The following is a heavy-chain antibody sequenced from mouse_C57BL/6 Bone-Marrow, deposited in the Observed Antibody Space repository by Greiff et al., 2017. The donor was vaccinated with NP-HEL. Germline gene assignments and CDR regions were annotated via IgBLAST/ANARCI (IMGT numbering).Heavy chain of an antibody. CDR3: AKGTTVVAPTY. J-gene: IGHJ2*01. Sequence: QVQLQQSGAELVKPGASVKMSCKASGYTFTSYWITWVKQRPGQGLEWIGDIYPGSGSTNYNEKFKSKATLTVDTSSSTAYMQLSSLTSEDSAVYYCAKGTTVVAPTYWGQGTTLTVSS. D-gene: IGHD1-1*01. V-gene: IGHV1-55*01. CDR2: IYPGSGST. CDR1: GYTFTSYW.